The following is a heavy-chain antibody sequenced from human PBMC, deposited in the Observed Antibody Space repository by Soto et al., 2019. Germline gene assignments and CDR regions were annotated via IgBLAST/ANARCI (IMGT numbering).Heavy chain of an antibody. J-gene: IGHJ5*02. CDR2: IPSRGRR. D-gene: IGHD5-12*01. Sequence: QVQLRESGPGLVNPSQTLLLTCSVSGDSTAGGSYYWSWLRQPPGKGLEWLGYIPSRGRRFYHPSHASRTTISPDTSKNQLSLQLTSVTAADTAVYYCAIDQSSGYDFAPWGQGTLVTVSS. CDR1: GDSTAGGSYY. V-gene: IGHV4-30-4*01. CDR3: AIDQSSGYDFAP.